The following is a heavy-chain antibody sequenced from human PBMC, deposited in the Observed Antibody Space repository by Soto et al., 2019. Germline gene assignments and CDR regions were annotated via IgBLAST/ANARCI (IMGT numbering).Heavy chain of an antibody. CDR1: GGSISSYY. Sequence: NPSETLSLTCTVSGGSISSYYWSWIRRPPGMGLEWIASISYSGTTNYNSSLKSRVTISIDTSKNQFSLKLNSVTAADTAVYYCAREGYNFGPFDYWGQGALVTVSS. D-gene: IGHD5-18*01. V-gene: IGHV4-59*01. J-gene: IGHJ4*02. CDR3: AREGYNFGPFDY. CDR2: ISYSGTT.